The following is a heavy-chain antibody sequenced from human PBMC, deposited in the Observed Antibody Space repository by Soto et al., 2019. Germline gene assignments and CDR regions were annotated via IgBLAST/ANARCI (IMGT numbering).Heavy chain of an antibody. CDR1: GFTFSSYA. Sequence: GGSLRLSCAASGFTFSSYAMSWVRQAPGKGLEWVSAISGSGGSTYYADSAKGRFTISRDNSKNTLYLQMNSLRAEDTAVYYCANSLQRYSSSSLFDYWGQGTLVTVSS. V-gene: IGHV3-23*01. CDR3: ANSLQRYSSSSLFDY. D-gene: IGHD6-6*01. CDR2: ISGSGGST. J-gene: IGHJ4*02.